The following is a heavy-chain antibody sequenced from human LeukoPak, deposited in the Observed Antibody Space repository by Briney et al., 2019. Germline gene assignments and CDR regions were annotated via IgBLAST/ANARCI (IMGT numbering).Heavy chain of an antibody. D-gene: IGHD4-11*01. CDR2: IWNDGSNR. CDR1: GFTFSHYG. Sequence: GGSLRLSCVASGFTFSHYGMHWVRQAPGKGLEWVAVIWNDGSNRYYADSVKGRFTISRDNSKNTVYLQMNSLRAADTSVYYCAKDAQRGFDYSNSFEYWGQGTLVTVSS. CDR3: AKDAQRGFDYSNSFEY. J-gene: IGHJ4*02. V-gene: IGHV3-33*06.